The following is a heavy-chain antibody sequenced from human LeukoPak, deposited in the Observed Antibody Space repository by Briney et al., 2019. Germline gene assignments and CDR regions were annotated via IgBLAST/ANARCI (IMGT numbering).Heavy chain of an antibody. CDR1: GFTFANYA. Sequence: GGSLRLSCAASGFTFANYAMSWVRQGPGKGLEWVSTISGSGGSTYYADSVKGRFTISRDNSKNTLFLQVNSLRADDTAVYFCAKDQKSIAATGYDYWGQGTLVTVSS. D-gene: IGHD6-13*01. CDR3: AKDQKSIAATGYDY. CDR2: ISGSGGST. J-gene: IGHJ4*02. V-gene: IGHV3-23*01.